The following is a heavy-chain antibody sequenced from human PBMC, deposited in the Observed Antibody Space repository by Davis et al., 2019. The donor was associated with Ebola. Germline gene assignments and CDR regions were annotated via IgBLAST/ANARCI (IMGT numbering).Heavy chain of an antibody. J-gene: IGHJ6*02. Sequence: SVKVSCKASGYTFTSYGISWVRQAPGQGLEWMGGIIPIFGTANYAQKFQGRVTITADESTSTAYMELRSLRSDDTAVYYCARDHGIVVVRHMDVWGQGTTVTVSS. CDR3: ARDHGIVVVRHMDV. CDR2: IIPIFGTA. D-gene: IGHD2-21*01. CDR1: GYTFTSYG. V-gene: IGHV1-69*13.